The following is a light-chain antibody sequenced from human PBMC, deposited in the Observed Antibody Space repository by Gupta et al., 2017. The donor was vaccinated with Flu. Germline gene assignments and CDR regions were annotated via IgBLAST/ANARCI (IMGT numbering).Light chain of an antibody. CDR3: MQGLQIPRT. CDR2: MGS. J-gene: IGKJ1*01. V-gene: IGKV2-28*01. Sequence: DVVLTQSPHSVPVTPGEPASISCRSRQSLLYKNANNYLDWYLKKPGQSPQLLIYMGSNRAPGVPDRFSGSGSGTDFTLKISRVEAEDVGVYYCMQGLQIPRTFGQGTKVELK. CDR1: QSLLYKNANNY.